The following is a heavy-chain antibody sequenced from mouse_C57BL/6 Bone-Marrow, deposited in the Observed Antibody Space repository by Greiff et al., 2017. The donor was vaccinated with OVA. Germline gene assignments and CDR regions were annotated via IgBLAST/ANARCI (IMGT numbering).Heavy chain of an antibody. CDR3: AWSYYGYFDY. Sequence: QVQLQQPGAELVKPGASVKLSCKASGYTFTSYWMQWVNQRPGQGLEWIGEIDPSDRYPNSNQKFKGKATLTVDTSSSTAYMQLSSLTSEDSAVYYCAWSYYGYFDYWGQGTTLTVSS. CDR1: GYTFTSYW. V-gene: IGHV1-50*01. D-gene: IGHD1-1*01. CDR2: IDPSDRYP. J-gene: IGHJ2*01.